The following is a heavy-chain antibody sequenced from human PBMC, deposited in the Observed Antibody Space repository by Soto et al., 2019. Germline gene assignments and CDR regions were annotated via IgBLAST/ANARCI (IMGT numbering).Heavy chain of an antibody. Sequence: QVQLVQSGAEVKKPGASVKVSCKASGYTFTSYDINWVRQATGQGLEWMGWMNPNSGHTGYAERFQGRVIMTRDTSISTAYMELSSLRSEDTAVYYCARTVIETGWFDPWGQGTLVTVSS. V-gene: IGHV1-8*01. J-gene: IGHJ5*02. CDR2: MNPNSGHT. CDR3: ARTVIETGWFDP. CDR1: GYTFTSYD. D-gene: IGHD2-21*01.